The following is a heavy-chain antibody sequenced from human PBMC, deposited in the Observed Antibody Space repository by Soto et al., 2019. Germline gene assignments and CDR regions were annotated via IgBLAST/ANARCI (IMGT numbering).Heavy chain of an antibody. V-gene: IGHV4-31*03. D-gene: IGHD3-22*01. CDR3: ARDTAPYDSSGYYEVSWIDP. CDR2: IYYSGST. Sequence: TSETLSLTCTVSGGSISSGGYYWSWIRQHPGKGLEWIGYIYYSGSTYYNPSLKSRVTISVDTSKNQFSLKLSSVTAADTAVYYCARDTAPYDSSGYYEVSWIDPWGQGTLVTVS. CDR1: GGSISSGGYY. J-gene: IGHJ5*02.